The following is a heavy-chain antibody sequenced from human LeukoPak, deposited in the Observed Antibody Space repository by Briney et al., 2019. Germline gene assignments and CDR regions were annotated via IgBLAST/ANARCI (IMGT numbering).Heavy chain of an antibody. J-gene: IGHJ4*02. Sequence: GGSLRLSCAASGFSFSSYEMNWVRQAPGKGLEWISYISACGTLTHYADSVEGRFTISRDNAKNTLYLQMNSLRAEDTAVYFCASGELDSLYYFDYWGQGTLVTVSS. CDR3: ASGELDSLYYFDY. CDR2: ISACGTLT. CDR1: GFSFSSYE. D-gene: IGHD1-1*01. V-gene: IGHV3-48*03.